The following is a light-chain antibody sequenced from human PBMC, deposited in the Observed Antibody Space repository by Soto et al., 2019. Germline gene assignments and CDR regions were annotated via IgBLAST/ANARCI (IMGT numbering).Light chain of an antibody. CDR1: SSDIGGYNY. CDR2: DVS. V-gene: IGLV2-11*01. J-gene: IGLJ2*01. CDR3: CSYAGRYTLV. Sequence: QSVLTQPRSESWSPGQSVTISCTGTSSDIGGYNYVSWYQQHPGKAPKVMIYDVSQRPSGVPDRFSGSKSGNTASLTISGLQAEDEADYCCSYAGRYTLVFGGGTKLTLL.